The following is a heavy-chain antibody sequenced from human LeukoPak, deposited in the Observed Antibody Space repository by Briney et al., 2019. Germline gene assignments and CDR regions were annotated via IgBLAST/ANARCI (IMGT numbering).Heavy chain of an antibody. Sequence: GRSLRLSCAASGFTFSSYAMSWVRQAPGKGLEWVSAISGSGGSTYYAGSVKGRFTISRDNSKNTLYLQMNSLRAEDTAVYFCAKELIIQPTGTVAFDIWGQGTMVTVSS. D-gene: IGHD1-1*01. CDR3: AKELIIQPTGTVAFDI. J-gene: IGHJ3*02. CDR2: ISGSGGST. CDR1: GFTFSSYA. V-gene: IGHV3-23*01.